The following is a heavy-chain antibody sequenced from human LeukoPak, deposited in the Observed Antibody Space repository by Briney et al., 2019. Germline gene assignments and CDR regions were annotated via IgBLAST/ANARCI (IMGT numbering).Heavy chain of an antibody. CDR2: ISAYNGNT. CDR1: GYTFTSYG. Sequence: ASVKVSCKASGYTFTSYGISWVRQAPGRGLEWMGWISAYNGNTNYAQRFQGRVTLTRDTSISTAYMELSSLRSEDTAVYYCARGNPWELLPHGDYWGQGTLVTVSS. D-gene: IGHD1-26*01. V-gene: IGHV1-18*01. J-gene: IGHJ4*02. CDR3: ARGNPWELLPHGDY.